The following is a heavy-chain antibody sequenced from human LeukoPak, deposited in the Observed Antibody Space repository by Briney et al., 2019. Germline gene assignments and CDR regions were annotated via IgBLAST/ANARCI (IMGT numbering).Heavy chain of an antibody. CDR1: GFTFSSYG. Sequence: GRSLRLSCAASGFTFSSYGMHWVRQAPGKGLEWVAVIWYDGSNKYYADSVKGRFTISRDNSKNALYLQMNSLRAEDTAVYYCARDKRGMATIYAFGIWGQGTMVTVSS. CDR3: ARDKRGMATIYAFGI. J-gene: IGHJ3*02. D-gene: IGHD5-24*01. V-gene: IGHV3-33*01. CDR2: IWYDGSNK.